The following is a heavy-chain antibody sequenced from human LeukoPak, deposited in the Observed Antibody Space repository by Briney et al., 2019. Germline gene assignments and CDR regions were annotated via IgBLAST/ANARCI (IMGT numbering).Heavy chain of an antibody. V-gene: IGHV1-69*13. Sequence: ASVKVSCKASGGTFSSYTISWVRQAPGQGLEWMGGIIPIFGTANYAQKFQGRVTITADESTSTAYMELSSLRSEDTAVYYCARNGLGASLGYGGYYYMDVWGKGTTVTISS. J-gene: IGHJ6*03. CDR1: GGTFSSYT. D-gene: IGHD3-16*01. CDR3: ARNGLGASLGYGGYYYMDV. CDR2: IIPIFGTA.